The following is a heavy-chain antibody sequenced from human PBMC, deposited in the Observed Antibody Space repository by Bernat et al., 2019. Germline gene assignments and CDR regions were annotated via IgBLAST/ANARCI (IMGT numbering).Heavy chain of an antibody. CDR1: GFTFSSYE. V-gene: IGHV3-48*03. D-gene: IGHD5-12*01. CDR2: ISSSGSTI. CDR3: ARDYGYSGYDRYYYYYMDV. Sequence: EVQLVESGGGLVQPGGSLRLSCAASGFTFSSYEMNWVRQAPGKGLEWVSYISSSGSTIYYADSVKGRFTISRDNAKNSLYLQMNSLRAEDTAVYYCARDYGYSGYDRYYYYYMDVWGKGTTVTVS. J-gene: IGHJ6*03.